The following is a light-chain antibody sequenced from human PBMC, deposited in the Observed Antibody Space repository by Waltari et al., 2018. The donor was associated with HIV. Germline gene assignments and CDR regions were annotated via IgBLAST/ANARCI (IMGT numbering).Light chain of an antibody. Sequence: QSALTQPRSVSGSPGQTVNISCTGTSSDVGAYNSVFWYQQHPGKVPKLMIYGVPKRPTGVPDRFACSKSGNTASLTISGLQAEDESDYYCWAYAGACTIFGGGTKVTVL. CDR3: WAYAGACTI. CDR1: SSDVGAYNS. CDR2: GVP. J-gene: IGLJ2*01. V-gene: IGLV2-11*01.